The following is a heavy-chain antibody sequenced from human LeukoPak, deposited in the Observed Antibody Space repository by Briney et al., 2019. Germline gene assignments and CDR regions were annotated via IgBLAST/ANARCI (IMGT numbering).Heavy chain of an antibody. D-gene: IGHD1-26*01. J-gene: IGHJ4*02. Sequence: PSETLSLTCTVSGASISSYLWSWIRQPPGKGLEWIGYIYYSGSTNYNPSLKSRVTLLVYTSKNQFSLKVSSVTAADTAVYYCARGQYSGSCFDNWGQGSLVTVSS. CDR3: ARGQYSGSCFDN. CDR2: IYYSGST. V-gene: IGHV4-59*01. CDR1: GASISSYL.